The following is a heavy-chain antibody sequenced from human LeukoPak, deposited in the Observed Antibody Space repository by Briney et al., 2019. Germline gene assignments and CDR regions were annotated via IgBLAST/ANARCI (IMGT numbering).Heavy chain of an antibody. CDR2: INPSGGST. CDR3: ARNLAHYYGSGRQGMDV. Sequence: ASVKVSCKASGYTFTSYYMHWVRQAPGQGLEWMGIINPSGGSTSYAQKFQGRVTMTRDTSTSTVYMELSSLRSEDTAVYYCARNLAHYYGSGRQGMDVWGQGTTVTVSS. J-gene: IGHJ6*02. CDR1: GYTFTSYY. D-gene: IGHD3-10*01. V-gene: IGHV1-46*01.